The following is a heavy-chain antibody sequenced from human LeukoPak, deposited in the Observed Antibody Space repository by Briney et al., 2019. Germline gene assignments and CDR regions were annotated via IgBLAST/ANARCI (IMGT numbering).Heavy chain of an antibody. CDR1: GGSISSYY. D-gene: IGHD6-19*01. J-gene: IGHJ4*02. CDR2: IHSSGST. Sequence: HSETLSLTCSVSGGSISSYYWSWLRQPPGKGLEWIGAIHSSGSTNYNPSLKSRVTISVDRSRNQLSLKLTSVTAADTAVYYCAREVTVAGSSGFDYWGQGALVIVSS. CDR3: AREVTVAGSSGFDY. V-gene: IGHV4-59*01.